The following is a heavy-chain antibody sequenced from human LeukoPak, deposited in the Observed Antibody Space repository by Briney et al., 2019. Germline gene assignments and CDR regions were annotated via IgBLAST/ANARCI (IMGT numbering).Heavy chain of an antibody. CDR2: ISSSGSTI. CDR1: GCIFSCYS. D-gene: IGHD3-10*01. CDR3: AKVTYGSGTYGAFDL. Sequence: PGGSLTLSCAASGCIFSCYSMNWVRQAPGEGLEGVSYISSSGSTIYYADSVNGRFTISRDNAKNSLYLQMNSVRAEDTAIYYCAKVTYGSGTYGAFDLWGQGTLVTVSS. V-gene: IGHV3-48*04. J-gene: IGHJ4*02.